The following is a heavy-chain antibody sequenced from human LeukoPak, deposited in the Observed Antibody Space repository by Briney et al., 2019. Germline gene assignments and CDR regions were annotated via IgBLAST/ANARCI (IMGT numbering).Heavy chain of an antibody. CDR2: ISGSGGST. CDR3: AKDLGVVGDYYYYYMDV. V-gene: IGHV3-23*01. CDR1: GFTFSSYA. J-gene: IGHJ6*03. D-gene: IGHD1-1*01. Sequence: GGSLRLSCAASGFTFSSYAMSWVRQAPGKGLEWVSAISGSGGSTYYADSVKGRFTISRDNSKNTLYLQMNSLRAEDTAVYYCAKDLGVVGDYYYYYMDVWGKGTTVTVSS.